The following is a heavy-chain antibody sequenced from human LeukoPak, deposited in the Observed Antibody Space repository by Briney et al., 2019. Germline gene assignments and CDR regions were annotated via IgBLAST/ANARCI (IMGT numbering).Heavy chain of an antibody. CDR1: GGSISSGDYY. Sequence: SETLSLTCTVSGGSISSGDYYWSWIRQPPGKGLEWIGYIYYSGSTYYNPSLKSRVTISVDTSKNQFSLKLSSVTAADTAVYYCARYTGPKDTITIFSNWGQGTLVTVSS. CDR3: ARYTGPKDTITIFSN. J-gene: IGHJ4*02. CDR2: IYYSGST. D-gene: IGHD3-9*01. V-gene: IGHV4-30-4*08.